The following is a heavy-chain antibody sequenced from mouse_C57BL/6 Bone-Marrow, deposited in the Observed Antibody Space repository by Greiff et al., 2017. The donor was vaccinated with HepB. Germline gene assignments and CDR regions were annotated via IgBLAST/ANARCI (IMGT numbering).Heavy chain of an antibody. Sequence: ESGPGLVKPSQSLSLTCSVTGYSITSGYYWNWIRQFPGNKLEWMGYISYDGSNNYNPSLKNRISITRDTSKNQFFLKLNSVTTEDTATYYCARNGYYHYYFDYWGQGTTLTVSS. CDR1: GYSITSGYY. CDR3: ARNGYYHYYFDY. CDR2: ISYDGSN. D-gene: IGHD2-3*01. V-gene: IGHV3-6*01. J-gene: IGHJ2*01.